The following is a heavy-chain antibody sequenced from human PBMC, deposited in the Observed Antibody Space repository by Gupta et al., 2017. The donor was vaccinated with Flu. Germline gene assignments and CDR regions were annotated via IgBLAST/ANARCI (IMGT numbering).Heavy chain of an antibody. CDR1: GFTFSSYG. CDR3: ARERGGYDFWSGYSYWFDP. CDR2: IWYDGSNK. Sequence: QVQLVESGGGVVQPGRSLRLSCSASGFTFSSYGMHWVRQAPGKGLEWVAVIWYDGSNKYYADSVKGRFTISRDNSKNTLYLQMNSLRAEDTAVYYCARERGGYDFWSGYSYWFDPWGQGTLVTVSS. D-gene: IGHD3-3*01. V-gene: IGHV3-33*01. J-gene: IGHJ5*02.